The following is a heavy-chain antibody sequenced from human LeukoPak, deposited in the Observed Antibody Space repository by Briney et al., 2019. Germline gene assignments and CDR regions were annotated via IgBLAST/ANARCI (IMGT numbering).Heavy chain of an antibody. Sequence: PGGSLRLSCAASGLSFSSYDMHRVRQATGKGLEWVSAIGTKGDTYYSDSVRGRFTISRENGKNSLYLQMNSLRAGDTAVYYCAREMSDTVTWGWYFDLWGRGTLVTVSS. CDR1: GLSFSSYD. D-gene: IGHD4-17*01. CDR2: IGTKGDT. V-gene: IGHV3-13*01. CDR3: AREMSDTVTWGWYFDL. J-gene: IGHJ2*01.